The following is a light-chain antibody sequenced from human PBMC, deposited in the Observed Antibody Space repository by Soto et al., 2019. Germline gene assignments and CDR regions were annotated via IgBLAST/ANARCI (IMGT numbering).Light chain of an antibody. Sequence: QSALTQPASVSGSPGKSITISCTGTSSDVGGYNYVSWYQQHPGKAPKLMIYEVNNRPSGVSNRFSGSKSGNTASLTISGLQAEDEADYYCTSYTSSNTPVFGGGTKLTVL. V-gene: IGLV2-14*01. CDR2: EVN. J-gene: IGLJ3*02. CDR1: SSDVGGYNY. CDR3: TSYTSSNTPV.